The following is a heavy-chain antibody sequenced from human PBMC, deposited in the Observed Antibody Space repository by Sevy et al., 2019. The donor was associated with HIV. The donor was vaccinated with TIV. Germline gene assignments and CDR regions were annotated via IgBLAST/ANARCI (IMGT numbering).Heavy chain of an antibody. CDR2: ISGSGGST. CDR3: AKCITIFGVVSPYYYYGMDV. J-gene: IGHJ6*02. V-gene: IGHV3-23*01. Sequence: GGSLRLSCAASGFTFSSYAMSLVRQAPGKGLEWVSAISGSGGSTYYADSVKGRFTISRDNSKNTLYLQMNSLRAEDTAVYYCAKCITIFGVVSPYYYYGMDVWGQGTTVTVSS. D-gene: IGHD3-3*01. CDR1: GFTFSSYA.